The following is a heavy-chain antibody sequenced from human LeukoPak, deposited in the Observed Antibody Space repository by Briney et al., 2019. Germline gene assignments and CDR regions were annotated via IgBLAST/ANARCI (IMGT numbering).Heavy chain of an antibody. CDR2: MNPNSGNT. Sequence: ASAKVSCKASGYTFTSYDINWVRQATGQGLEWMGWMNPNSGNTGYAQKFQGRVTMTRNTSISTAYMELSSLGSEDTAVYYCARDCSGGSCYGYWGQGTLVTVSS. J-gene: IGHJ4*02. CDR1: GYTFTSYD. V-gene: IGHV1-8*01. CDR3: ARDCSGGSCYGY. D-gene: IGHD2-15*01.